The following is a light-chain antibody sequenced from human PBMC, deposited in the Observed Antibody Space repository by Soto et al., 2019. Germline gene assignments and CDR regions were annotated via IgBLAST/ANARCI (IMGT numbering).Light chain of an antibody. V-gene: IGKV3-11*01. J-gene: IGKJ1*01. Sequence: IVLTQSPATLSLSPGERAALSCRASQSVSTSLAWYQHKPGQAPRLIIYDASKRAPGIPARFSGSGSGTDFTLTIRSPEPEDFAVYYCQVRDVWPTFGQGTKVDIK. CDR2: DAS. CDR3: QVRDVWPT. CDR1: QSVSTS.